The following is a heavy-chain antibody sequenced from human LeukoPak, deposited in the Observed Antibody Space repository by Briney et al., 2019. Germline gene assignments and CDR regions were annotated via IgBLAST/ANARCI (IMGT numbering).Heavy chain of an antibody. J-gene: IGHJ3*02. D-gene: IGHD2-2*01. V-gene: IGHV3-23*01. CDR3: AKDLDIVVVPAAMYAFDI. CDR2: ISGSGGST. CDR1: GFTFSSYA. Sequence: GGSLRLSCAASGFTFSSYAMSWVRQAPGKGLEWVSAISGSGGSTYYADSVKGRFTISRDNSKNTLYLQMNSLRAEDTAVYYCAKDLDIVVVPAAMYAFDIWCQGTMVTVSS.